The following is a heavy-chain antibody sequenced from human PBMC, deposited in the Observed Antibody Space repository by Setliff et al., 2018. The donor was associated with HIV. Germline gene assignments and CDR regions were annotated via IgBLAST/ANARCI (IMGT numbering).Heavy chain of an antibody. CDR1: GGSIGSYY. Sequence: NPSETLSLTCTVSGGSIGSYYWSWIRQPPGKGLEWIGYIYTSGSVNYNPSLNSRVTISVDTSKNQFSLKVNSVTAADTAVYYCARSPRIGVAGEFEYWGQGTLVTVSS. CDR3: ARSPRIGVAGEFEY. D-gene: IGHD6-19*01. V-gene: IGHV4-4*09. CDR2: IYTSGSV. J-gene: IGHJ4*02.